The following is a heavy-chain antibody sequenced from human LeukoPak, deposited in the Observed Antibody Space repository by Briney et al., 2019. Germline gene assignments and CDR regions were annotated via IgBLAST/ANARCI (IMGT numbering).Heavy chain of an antibody. CDR3: TRDLMDYDVSTGLHHYYMDV. Sequence: GGSLRLSCAASGFSFSSYWMHWVRQAPGEGLVWVSRISRDGSSASYADSVKGRFTISRDNAKNTLYLQMNTLRVEDTAVYYCTRDLMDYDVSTGLHHYYMDVWGQGTTVTVSS. V-gene: IGHV3-74*01. CDR1: GFSFSSYW. CDR2: ISRDGSSA. J-gene: IGHJ6*02. D-gene: IGHD3-9*01.